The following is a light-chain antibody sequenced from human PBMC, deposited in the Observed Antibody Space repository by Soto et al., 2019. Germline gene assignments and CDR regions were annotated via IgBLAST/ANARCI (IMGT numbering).Light chain of an antibody. CDR1: SSNIGAGYD. Sequence: QSVLTQPSSVSGASGQRVTISCTGSSSNIGAGYDVHWYQLLPGTAPKLLIYGNINRPSGVPDRFSGSRSGTSASLAITGLQAEDEADYHCQSYDSSLGGRVFGGGTKLTVL. V-gene: IGLV1-40*01. CDR3: QSYDSSLGGRV. CDR2: GNI. J-gene: IGLJ3*02.